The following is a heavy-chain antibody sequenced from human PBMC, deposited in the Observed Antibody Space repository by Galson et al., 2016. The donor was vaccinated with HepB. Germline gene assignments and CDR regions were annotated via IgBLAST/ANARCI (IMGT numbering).Heavy chain of an antibody. V-gene: IGHV1-69*01. D-gene: IGHD3-22*01. Sequence: CKASGGTFSSYAFTWVRQAPGQGLEWMGGIIPIFATANYAQRFQGRVTITADESTSTAYMELSSLRSEDTAVYYCARGTVVIITTDYYYVMDVWGQGTTVTVSS. CDR2: IIPIFATA. CDR1: GGTFSSYA. CDR3: ARGTVVIITTDYYYVMDV. J-gene: IGHJ6*02.